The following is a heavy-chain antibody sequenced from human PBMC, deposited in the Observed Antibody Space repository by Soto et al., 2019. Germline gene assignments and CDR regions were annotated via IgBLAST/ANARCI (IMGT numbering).Heavy chain of an antibody. CDR2: ISGKNGNT. V-gene: IGHV1-18*04. CDR3: ARVSSSIVVVPDYGMDV. CDR1: GYTFISHG. D-gene: IGHD2-15*01. Sequence: QVQLVQSGVEVKKPGASVKVSCKASGYTFISHGISCVRQAPGQGLEWMGWISGKNGNTNYAQKLQGSVTLTTDTSTSTVYMELSSLRSDDTAGYYCARVSSSIVVVPDYGMDVWGQGTTVTVSS. J-gene: IGHJ6*02.